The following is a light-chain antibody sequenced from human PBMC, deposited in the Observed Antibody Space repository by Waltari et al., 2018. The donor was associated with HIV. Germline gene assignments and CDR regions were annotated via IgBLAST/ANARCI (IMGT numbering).Light chain of an antibody. Sequence: QSALTQPPSASGSPGQSVTISRTGTSSDIGGYNYVSWYQQYPGKAPKVMIHEVNKRPSGVPDRFSGSKSGNTASLTVSGLQAEDEAYYYCSSYAGSNSWVFGGGTKLTVL. V-gene: IGLV2-8*01. CDR1: SSDIGGYNY. CDR2: EVN. CDR3: SSYAGSNSWV. J-gene: IGLJ3*02.